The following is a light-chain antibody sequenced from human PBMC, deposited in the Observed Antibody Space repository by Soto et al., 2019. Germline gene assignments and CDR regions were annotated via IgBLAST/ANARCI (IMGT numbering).Light chain of an antibody. CDR2: CAS. V-gene: IGKV4-1*01. J-gene: IGKJ1*01. Sequence: DIVMTPSPDSLAVSLGERATINCKSSQSVLYTSNNRNYLAWYQQKPGQPPKLLISCASTRESGVPDRFSGSGSGTDFTLTVSGLQAEDLAVYYCQQYHSTPWTFGQGTKVEIK. CDR1: QSVLYTSNNRNY. CDR3: QQYHSTPWT.